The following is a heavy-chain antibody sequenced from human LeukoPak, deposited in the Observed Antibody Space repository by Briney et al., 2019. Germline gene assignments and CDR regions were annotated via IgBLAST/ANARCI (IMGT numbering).Heavy chain of an antibody. D-gene: IGHD3-3*01. CDR3: ARDRGSIFGVVRPVDY. J-gene: IGHJ4*02. CDR1: GFTFSDYY. V-gene: IGHV3-11*04. CDR2: ISSSGSTI. Sequence: GGSLRLSCAASGFTFSDYYMSWIRQAPGKGLEGVSYISSSGSTIYYADSVKGRFTISRDNAKNSLYLQMNSLRAEDTAVYYCARDRGSIFGVVRPVDYWGQGTLVTVSS.